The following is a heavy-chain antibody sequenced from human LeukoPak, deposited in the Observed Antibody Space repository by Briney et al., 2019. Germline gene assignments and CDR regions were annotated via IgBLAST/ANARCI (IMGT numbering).Heavy chain of an antibody. J-gene: IGHJ4*02. CDR2: ISGSGGST. D-gene: IGHD3-22*01. Sequence: GGSLRLSCAASGFTFSSYAMSWVRQAPGKGLEWVSAISGSGGSTYYADSVKGWFTISRDNSKNTLYLQMNSLRAEDTAVYYCAKGGIVVVISFFDYWGQGTLVTVSS. V-gene: IGHV3-23*01. CDR3: AKGGIVVVISFFDY. CDR1: GFTFSSYA.